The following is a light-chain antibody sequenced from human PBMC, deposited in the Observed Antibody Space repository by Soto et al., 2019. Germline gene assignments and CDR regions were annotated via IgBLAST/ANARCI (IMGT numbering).Light chain of an antibody. V-gene: IGKV3-11*01. CDR1: QTVRNNY. J-gene: IGKJ1*01. CDR3: QQRSNWPWT. Sequence: ETMMTQSPDTLSVSPGERATLSCRASQTVRNNYLAWYQQKPGQAPRLLIYDASNRATGIPARFSGSGSGTDFTLTISSLEPEDFAVYYCQQRSNWPWTFGQGTKVDIK. CDR2: DAS.